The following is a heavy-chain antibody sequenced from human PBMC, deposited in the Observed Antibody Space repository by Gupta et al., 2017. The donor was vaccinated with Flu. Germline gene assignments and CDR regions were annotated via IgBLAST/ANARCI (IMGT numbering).Heavy chain of an antibody. Sequence: EVQLVESGGDLVQPGGSLRLSCAASGFSFSSYWIHWVRQGAGKGLEWVSRINGDGSSINYADSVKGRFTTSRDNAKNTLYLQMNSLRAEDTAVYYCSRLNEADDLWGHGTLVTVSS. D-gene: IGHD6-13*01. CDR3: SRLNEADDL. CDR1: GFSFSSYW. J-gene: IGHJ5*02. CDR2: INGDGSSI. V-gene: IGHV3-74*01.